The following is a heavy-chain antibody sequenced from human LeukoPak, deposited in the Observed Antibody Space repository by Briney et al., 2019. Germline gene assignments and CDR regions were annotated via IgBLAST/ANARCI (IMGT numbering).Heavy chain of an antibody. V-gene: IGHV4-59*02. CDR2: IKYSGST. CDR1: GDSVSSYY. CDR3: ARAGIAAAGPRYYYGMDV. J-gene: IGHJ6*02. D-gene: IGHD6-13*01. Sequence: SETLSLTCTVSGDSVSSYYWSWIRQPPGKGLEWIGYIKYSGSTNYNPSLKSRVTISVDTSKNQFSLKLSSVTAADTAVYYCARAGIAAAGPRYYYGMDVWGQGTTVTVSS.